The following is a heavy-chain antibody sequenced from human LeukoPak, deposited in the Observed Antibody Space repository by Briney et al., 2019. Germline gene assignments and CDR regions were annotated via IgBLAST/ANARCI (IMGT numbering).Heavy chain of an antibody. CDR1: GFTFSSYA. CDR2: ISGSGGST. D-gene: IGHD3-3*01. J-gene: IGHJ4*02. Sequence: GGSLRLSCAASGFTFSSYAMSWVRQAPGKGLEWVSAISGSGGSTYYADSVKGLFTIARDNSKNTMYLQMNSLRDEDTAVYYCAKSTIFGVVGMVDYWGQGTLVTVSS. CDR3: AKSTIFGVVGMVDY. V-gene: IGHV3-23*01.